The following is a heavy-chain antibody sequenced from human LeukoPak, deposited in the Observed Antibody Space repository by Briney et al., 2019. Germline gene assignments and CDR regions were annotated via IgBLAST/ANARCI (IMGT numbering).Heavy chain of an antibody. J-gene: IGHJ4*02. CDR1: GYTFTSYG. V-gene: IGHV1-18*01. CDR3: ASGPYYYDSSGYYLRSFDY. D-gene: IGHD3-22*01. CDR2: ISAYNGNT. Sequence: ASVKVSCMASGYTFTSYGISWVRQAPGQGLEWMGWISAYNGNTNYAQKLQGRVTMTTDTSTSTAYMELRSLRSDDTAVYYCASGPYYYDSSGYYLRSFDYWGQGTLVTVSS.